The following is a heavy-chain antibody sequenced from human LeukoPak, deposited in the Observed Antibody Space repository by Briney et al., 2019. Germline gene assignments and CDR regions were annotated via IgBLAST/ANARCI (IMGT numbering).Heavy chain of an antibody. Sequence: PSEPLSLTCAVYGGSFSGYYWSWIRQPPGKGLEWIGEINHSGSTNYNPSLKSRVTISVDTSKNQFSLKLSSVTAADTAVYYCARGRRTSRGAAAGLHFDYWGQGTLVTVSS. J-gene: IGHJ4*02. CDR1: GGSFSGYY. D-gene: IGHD6-13*01. CDR2: INHSGST. CDR3: ARGRRTSRGAAAGLHFDY. V-gene: IGHV4-34*01.